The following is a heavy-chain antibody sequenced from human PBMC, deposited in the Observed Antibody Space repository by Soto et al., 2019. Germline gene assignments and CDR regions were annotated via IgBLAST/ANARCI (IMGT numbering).Heavy chain of an antibody. Sequence: SETLSLTCTVSGGSISSYYWSWIRQPPGKGLEWIGYIYYSGSTNYNPSLKSRVTISVDTSKNQFSLKLSSVTAADTAVYYCASHAGGYSSEYYCYYMDVWGKGTTVTVSS. CDR3: ASHAGGYSSEYYCYYMDV. D-gene: IGHD6-19*01. CDR2: IYYSGST. V-gene: IGHV4-59*01. J-gene: IGHJ6*03. CDR1: GGSISSYY.